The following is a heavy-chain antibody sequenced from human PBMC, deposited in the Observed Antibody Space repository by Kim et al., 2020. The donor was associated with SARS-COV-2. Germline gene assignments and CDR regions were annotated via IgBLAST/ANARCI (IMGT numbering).Heavy chain of an antibody. Sequence: SETLSLTCTVSGGSISSSSYYWGWIRQPPGKGLEWIGSIYYSGSTYYNPSLKSRVTISVDTSKNQFSLKLSSVTAADTAVYYCARRRAPHSIAVAGTGGDDYFDYWGQGTLVTVSS. J-gene: IGHJ4*02. V-gene: IGHV4-39*01. CDR3: ARRRAPHSIAVAGTGGDDYFDY. CDR2: IYYSGST. D-gene: IGHD6-19*01. CDR1: GGSISSSSYY.